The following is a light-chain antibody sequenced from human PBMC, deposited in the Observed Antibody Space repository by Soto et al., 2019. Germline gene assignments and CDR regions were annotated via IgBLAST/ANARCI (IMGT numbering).Light chain of an antibody. Sequence: QSALTQPPSASGSPGQSVTISCTGTSSDVGGYNYVSWYQQHPGKAPKLIISEVNQRPSGVPDRISGSRSGNTASLTVSGLQAEDEADYYCSSYAGSHTFYVFRTGTRVTVL. J-gene: IGLJ1*01. CDR3: SSYAGSHTFYV. V-gene: IGLV2-8*01. CDR1: SSDVGGYNY. CDR2: EVN.